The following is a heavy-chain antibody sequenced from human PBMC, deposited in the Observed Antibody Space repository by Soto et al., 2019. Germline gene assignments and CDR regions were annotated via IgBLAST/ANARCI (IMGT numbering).Heavy chain of an antibody. J-gene: IGHJ3*02. CDR2: IDPSGGST. V-gene: IGHV1-46*01. CDR3: ARDSGHYYRSDAFDK. D-gene: IGHD1-26*01. Sequence: ASVKVSCKASGYTFTASDMHWVRQAPGQGLEWMGIIDPSGGSTSYSQKFQGRVTMTRDTSTSTVYMELNSLRSEDTAVFYCARDSGHYYRSDAFDKWGQGTMVTVSS. CDR1: GYTFTASD.